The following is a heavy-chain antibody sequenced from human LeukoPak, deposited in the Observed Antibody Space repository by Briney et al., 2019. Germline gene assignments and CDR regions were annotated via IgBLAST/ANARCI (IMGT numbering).Heavy chain of an antibody. V-gene: IGHV3-21*01. J-gene: IGHJ4*02. D-gene: IGHD6-13*01. CDR2: ISSSSSYI. Sequence: GGSLRLSCAASGFTFSSYSMNWVRQAPRKGLEWVSSISSSSSYIYYADSVKGRFTISRDNAKNSLYLQMNSLRAEDTAVYYCARDRPGIAAAGDYWGQGTLVTVSS. CDR1: GFTFSSYS. CDR3: ARDRPGIAAAGDY.